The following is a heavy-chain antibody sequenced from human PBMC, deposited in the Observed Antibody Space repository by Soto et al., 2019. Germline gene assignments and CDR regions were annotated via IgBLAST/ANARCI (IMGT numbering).Heavy chain of an antibody. CDR2: INPSGGSP. Sequence: GASVKVSCKASGYTFTRHYIYWVRQAPGEGLQWMGFINPSGGSPVYAQKFQGTVTMTGDTSTSTVYMEVSSLRSEDTAVYYCARSRAPGASDAFDIWGQGTMVTVSS. V-gene: IGHV1-46*01. CDR3: ARSRAPGASDAFDI. CDR1: GYTFTRHY. J-gene: IGHJ3*02. D-gene: IGHD2-8*02.